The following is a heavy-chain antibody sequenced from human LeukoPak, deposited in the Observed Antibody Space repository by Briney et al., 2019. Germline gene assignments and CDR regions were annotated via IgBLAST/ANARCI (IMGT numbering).Heavy chain of an antibody. CDR1: GFTFSSFA. CDR3: AKSHSVAQRGYFDY. D-gene: IGHD2-15*01. V-gene: IGHV3-23*01. Sequence: GGSLRLSRAASGFTFSSFAMTWVRQAPGKGLEWVSTISVSGGSTYYADAVKGRFTISRDNSKDTLYAQMNSLRAEDAAVYYCAKSHSVAQRGYFDYWGQGTLVTVSS. CDR2: ISVSGGST. J-gene: IGHJ4*02.